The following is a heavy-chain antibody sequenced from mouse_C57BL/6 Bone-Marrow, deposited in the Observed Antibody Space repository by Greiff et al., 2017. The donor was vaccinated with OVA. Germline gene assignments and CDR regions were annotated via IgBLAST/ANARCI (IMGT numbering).Heavy chain of an antibody. V-gene: IGHV7-3*01. CDR2: IRNKANGYTT. CDR3: ARYALGFTTVVATRYFDV. CDR1: GFTFTDYY. D-gene: IGHD1-1*01. J-gene: IGHJ1*03. Sequence: EVKLVESGGGLVQPGGSLSLSCAASGFTFTDYYMSWVRQPPGKALEWLGFIRNKANGYTTEYSASVKGRFTISRDNPQSILYLQMNALRAEDSATYYCARYALGFTTVVATRYFDVWGTGTTVTVSS.